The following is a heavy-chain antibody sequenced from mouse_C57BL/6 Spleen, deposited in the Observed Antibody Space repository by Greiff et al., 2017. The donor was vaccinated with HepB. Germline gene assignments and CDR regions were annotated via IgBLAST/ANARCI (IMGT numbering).Heavy chain of an antibody. J-gene: IGHJ4*01. Sequence: QVQLQQPGAELVKPGASVKLSCKASGYTFTSYWMQWVKQRPGQGLEWIGEIDPSDSYTNYNQKFKGKATLTVDTSSSTAYMQLSSLTSEDSAVYYWARNDYYGSSLYAMDYWGQGTSVTVSS. V-gene: IGHV1-50*01. CDR1: GYTFTSYW. CDR3: ARNDYYGSSLYAMDY. CDR2: IDPSDSYT. D-gene: IGHD1-1*01.